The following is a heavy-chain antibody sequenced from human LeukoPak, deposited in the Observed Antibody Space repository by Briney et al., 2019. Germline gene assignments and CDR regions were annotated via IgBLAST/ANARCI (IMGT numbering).Heavy chain of an antibody. J-gene: IGHJ4*02. CDR2: ICDSGST. CDR3: ARVLAREGYNLRVDYFDY. D-gene: IGHD5-24*01. V-gene: IGHV4-39*07. Sequence: PSETLSLTCTVSGGSISSSSYYWGWIRQPPGKGLEWIGSICDSGSTYYNPALKSRGTIAVATSKNQFYLKLSSVTAADTAVYYCARVLAREGYNLRVDYFDYWGEGTLVTVSS. CDR1: GGSISSSSYY.